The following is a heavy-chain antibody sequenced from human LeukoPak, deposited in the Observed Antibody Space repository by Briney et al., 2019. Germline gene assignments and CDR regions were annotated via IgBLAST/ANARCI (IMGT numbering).Heavy chain of an antibody. CDR2: IYYSGST. V-gene: IGHV4-31*03. Sequence: PSETLSLTCTVSGGSISSGGYYWSWIRQHPGEGLEWIGYIYYSGSTYYNPSLKSRVTISVDTSKNQFSLKLSSVTAADTAVYYCATTTVTTLYAFDIWGQGTMVTVSS. J-gene: IGHJ3*02. CDR1: GGSISSGGYY. CDR3: ATTTVTTLYAFDI. D-gene: IGHD4-17*01.